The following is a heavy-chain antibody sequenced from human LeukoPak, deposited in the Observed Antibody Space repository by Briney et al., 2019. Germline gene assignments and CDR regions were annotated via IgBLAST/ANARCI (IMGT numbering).Heavy chain of an antibody. Sequence: GASVKVSCKASGYTFTGYYMHWVRQAPGQGLEWMGGIIPIFGTANYAQKFQGRVTITADESTSTAYMELSSLRSEDTAVYYCARAVGATPWSYYFDYWGQGTLVTVSS. J-gene: IGHJ4*02. CDR3: ARAVGATPWSYYFDY. V-gene: IGHV1-69*13. CDR2: IIPIFGTA. D-gene: IGHD1-26*01. CDR1: GYTFTGYY.